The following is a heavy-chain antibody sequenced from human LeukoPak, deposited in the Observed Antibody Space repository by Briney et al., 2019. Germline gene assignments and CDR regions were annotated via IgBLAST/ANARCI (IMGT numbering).Heavy chain of an antibody. CDR1: GYTFTNYY. CDR2: INPSGGST. J-gene: IGHJ5*02. V-gene: IGHV1-46*01. D-gene: IGHD1-26*01. Sequence: GASGKVSCKASGYTFTNYYIHWVRQAPGQGLECMGIINPSGGSTSYAQKFQGRVTMTRDMSTSTVYMELSSLRSEDTAVYYCARGGVGATTYVWFDPWGQGTLVTVSS. CDR3: ARGGVGATTYVWFDP.